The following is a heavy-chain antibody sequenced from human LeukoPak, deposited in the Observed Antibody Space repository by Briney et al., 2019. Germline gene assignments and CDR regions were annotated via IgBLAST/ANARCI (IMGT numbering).Heavy chain of an antibody. J-gene: IGHJ3*02. Sequence: GGSLRLSCAASAFTFSSYWMSWVRQAPGKGLEWVANIKHDGSEKHFVDSVKGRFTIPRDNAKNSLYLQMNSLRAEDTAVYYCARPALLALSAFDIWGQGTVVTVSS. CDR1: AFTFSSYW. CDR3: ARPALLALSAFDI. CDR2: IKHDGSEK. V-gene: IGHV3-7*01. D-gene: IGHD2-8*02.